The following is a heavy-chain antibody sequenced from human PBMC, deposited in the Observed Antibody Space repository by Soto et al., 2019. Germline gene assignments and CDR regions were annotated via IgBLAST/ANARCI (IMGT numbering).Heavy chain of an antibody. CDR1: GYTFTAYA. CDR3: VRDVSSSIDR. CDR2: INAGNGDT. Sequence: GASVKVSCKASGYTFTAYALHWVRQAPGHRLEWMGWINAGNGDTKYSQKFQDRVTINRDTSASTVYMEMSSLRSEDTTVYYCVRDVSSSIDRWGQGTPVTVSS. D-gene: IGHD2-2*01. V-gene: IGHV1-3*01. J-gene: IGHJ5*02.